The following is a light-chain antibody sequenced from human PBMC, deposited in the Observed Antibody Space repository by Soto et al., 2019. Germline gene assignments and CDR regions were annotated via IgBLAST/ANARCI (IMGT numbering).Light chain of an antibody. V-gene: IGLV1-44*01. CDR3: ATWDESLTGYL. CDR2: SNN. J-gene: IGLJ1*01. CDR1: SANLGSNA. Sequence: QSVLTQPPSASGSPGQRVTISCSGSSANLGSNAVSWYQQLPGTATTLPIYSNNERSSGVPDRFSGSKSGNSAALAISGLQSEAEDDYYCATWDESLTGYLFGTGPKVTVL.